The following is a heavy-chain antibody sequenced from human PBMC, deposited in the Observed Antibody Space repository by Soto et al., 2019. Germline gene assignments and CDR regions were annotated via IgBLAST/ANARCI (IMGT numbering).Heavy chain of an antibody. D-gene: IGHD1-26*01. CDR2: ITPTLNIA. J-gene: IGHJ4*02. V-gene: IGHV1-69*01. CDR3: ARGYYSGSNTSYFDY. CDR1: GGTFSSYT. Sequence: QLQLVQSGAEVREPGSSVKVSCTASGGTFSSYTVIWVRQAPGQGLEWMGGITPTLNIAKYAEKFQGRVTITADESTSTVNMHLSSLRSEDTAVYFCARGYYSGSNTSYFDYWGQGILVAVSS.